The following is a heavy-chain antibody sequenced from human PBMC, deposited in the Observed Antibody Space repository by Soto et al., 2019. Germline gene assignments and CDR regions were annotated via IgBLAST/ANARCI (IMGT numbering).Heavy chain of an antibody. Sequence: GGSLRLSCAASGFTFSSYGMHWVRQAPGKGLEWVAVIWYDGSNKYYADSVKGRFTISRDNSKNTLYLQMNSLRAEDTAVYYRARDADALWFGESPNWFDPWGQGTLVTVSS. CDR2: IWYDGSNK. CDR1: GFTFSSYG. V-gene: IGHV3-33*01. J-gene: IGHJ5*02. D-gene: IGHD3-10*01. CDR3: ARDADALWFGESPNWFDP.